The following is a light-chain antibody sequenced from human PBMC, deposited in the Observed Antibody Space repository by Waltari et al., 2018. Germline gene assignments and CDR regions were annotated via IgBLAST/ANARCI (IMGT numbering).Light chain of an antibody. CDR2: DAS. J-gene: IGKJ1*01. Sequence: EIVLTQSPATLSLSPVERATLSCGASQSVSSNYLAWYQQKPGLAPMLLLYDASSRATGIPDRCSGSGSGTDFTLTISRLEPEDFAVYYCQQYGSSRKTFGQGTKVDIK. V-gene: IGKV3D-20*01. CDR1: QSVSSNY. CDR3: QQYGSSRKT.